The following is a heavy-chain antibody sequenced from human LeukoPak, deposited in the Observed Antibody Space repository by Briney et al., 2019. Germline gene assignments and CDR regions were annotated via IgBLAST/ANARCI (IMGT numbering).Heavy chain of an antibody. D-gene: IGHD2-2*02. J-gene: IGHJ4*02. CDR3: ARQEGTPAAIFGSFDY. V-gene: IGHV5-51*01. Sequence: GESLKISCKGSGYSFTSYWIGWVRQMPGKGLEWMGIIYPGDSDTRYSPSFQGQVTISADKSISTAYLQWSSLKASDTAMYYCARQEGTPAAIFGSFDYWGQGTLVTVSS. CDR1: GYSFTSYW. CDR2: IYPGDSDT.